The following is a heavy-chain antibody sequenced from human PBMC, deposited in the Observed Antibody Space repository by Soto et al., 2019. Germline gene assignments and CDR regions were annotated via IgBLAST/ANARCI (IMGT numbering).Heavy chain of an antibody. V-gene: IGHV3-23*01. CDR1: GFTFSSKP. J-gene: IGHJ4*02. D-gene: IGHD6-13*01. CDR3: AKDFYRLYAAAGYFDY. CDR2: ISGSGVST. Sequence: EVQLLESGGGLVQPGGSLGLSLAAPGFTFSSKPLGWVAQPPGKGRGWVSAISGSGVSTYYADSVKGRFTISRDNSKNTLYLQMNSLRAEDTAVYYCAKDFYRLYAAAGYFDYWGQGTLVTVSS.